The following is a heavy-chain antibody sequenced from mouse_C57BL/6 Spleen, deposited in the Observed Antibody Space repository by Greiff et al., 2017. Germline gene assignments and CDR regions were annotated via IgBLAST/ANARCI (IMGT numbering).Heavy chain of an antibody. V-gene: IGHV1-81*01. CDR3: ARSGSPYAMDY. D-gene: IGHD4-1*01. Sequence: QVQLQQSGAELARPGASVKLSCKASGYTFTSYGISWVKQRTGQGLEWIGEIYPGSGNTYYNEKFKGKATLTADKSSSTAYMELRSLTSEDSAVYFCARSGSPYAMDYWGQGTSVTVSS. CDR1: GYTFTSYG. CDR2: IYPGSGNT. J-gene: IGHJ4*01.